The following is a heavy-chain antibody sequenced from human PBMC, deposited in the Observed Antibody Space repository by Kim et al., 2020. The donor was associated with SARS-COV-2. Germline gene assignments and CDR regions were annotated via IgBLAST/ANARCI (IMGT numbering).Heavy chain of an antibody. CDR2: ISGSGGST. V-gene: IGHV3-23*01. Sequence: GGSLRLSCAASGFTFSSYAMSWVRQAPGKGLEWVSAISGSGGSTYYADSVKGRFTISRDNSKNTLYLQMNSLRAEDTAVYYCAKLPLWFGERGEGGYFDYWGQGTLVTVSS. J-gene: IGHJ4*02. D-gene: IGHD3-10*01. CDR1: GFTFSSYA. CDR3: AKLPLWFGERGEGGYFDY.